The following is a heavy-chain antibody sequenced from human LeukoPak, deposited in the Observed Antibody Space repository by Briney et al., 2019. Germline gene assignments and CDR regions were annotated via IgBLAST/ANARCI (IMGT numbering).Heavy chain of an antibody. CDR1: GFTFSSYA. D-gene: IGHD3-10*01. CDR3: ARDRGLTPHYFDY. CDR2: ISYDGSNK. J-gene: IGHJ4*02. Sequence: GGSLRLSCAASGFTFSSYAMHWVRQAPGKGLEWVAVISYDGSNKYYADSVKGRSTISRDNSKNTLYLQMNSLRAEDTAVYYCARDRGLTPHYFDYWGQGTLVTVSS. V-gene: IGHV3-30*04.